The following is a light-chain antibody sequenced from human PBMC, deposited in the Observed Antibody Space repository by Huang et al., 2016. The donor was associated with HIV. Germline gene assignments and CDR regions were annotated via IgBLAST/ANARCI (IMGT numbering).Light chain of an antibody. Sequence: DIVMIQSPDAMAVSLGWWATINCKSSHNVVLNSIMMHYVAWFQQKPGQPPKLLIHWASIRASGVPDRFSGGGSGTDFTLTISNLQADDVAFYFCQQYLTTPWTFGQGTRLEI. CDR2: WAS. J-gene: IGKJ1*01. CDR3: QQYLTTPWT. CDR1: HNVVLNSIMMHY. V-gene: IGKV4-1*01.